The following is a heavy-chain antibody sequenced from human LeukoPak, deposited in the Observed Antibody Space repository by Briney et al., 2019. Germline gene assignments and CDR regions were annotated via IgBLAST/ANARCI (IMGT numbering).Heavy chain of an antibody. CDR1: SYTFTSYG. J-gene: IGHJ3*02. D-gene: IGHD3-22*01. CDR3: ARDYYYDSGRDAFDI. V-gene: IGHV1-18*01. CDR2: ISAYNGNT. Sequence: ASVKVSCKASSYTFTSYGINWVRQAPGQGLEWMGWISAYNGNTNYAQKLQGRVTMTADTSTSTAYMDLRSLRSDDTAVYYCARDYYYDSGRDAFDIWGQGTMVTVSS.